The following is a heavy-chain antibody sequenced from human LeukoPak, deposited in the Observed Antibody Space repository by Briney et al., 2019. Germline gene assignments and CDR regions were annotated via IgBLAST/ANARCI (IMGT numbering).Heavy chain of an antibody. J-gene: IGHJ4*02. CDR1: GGSISRYY. V-gene: IGHV4-59*01. D-gene: IGHD4-17*01. Sequence: SETLSLTCTVSGGSISRYYWSWIRQPPGKGLEWIGYIYYSGSTNYNPSLKSRVTISVDTSKNQFSLKLSSVTAADTAVYYCARGDYGDPFDYWGQGTLVTVSS. CDR3: ARGDYGDPFDY. CDR2: IYYSGST.